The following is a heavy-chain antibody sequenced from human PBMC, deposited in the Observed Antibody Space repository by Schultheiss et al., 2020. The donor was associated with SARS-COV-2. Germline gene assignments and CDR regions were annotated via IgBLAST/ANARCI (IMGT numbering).Heavy chain of an antibody. V-gene: IGHV4-39*07. Sequence: SETLSLTCTVSGGSISSSSYYWGWIRQPPGKGLEWIGYIYYSGSTYYNPSLKSRVTISVDTSKNQFSLKLSSVTAADTAVYYCARDRAAAGFRNWYFDLWGRGTLVTVSS. D-gene: IGHD6-13*01. CDR3: ARDRAAAGFRNWYFDL. CDR2: IYYSGST. J-gene: IGHJ2*01. CDR1: GGSISSSSYY.